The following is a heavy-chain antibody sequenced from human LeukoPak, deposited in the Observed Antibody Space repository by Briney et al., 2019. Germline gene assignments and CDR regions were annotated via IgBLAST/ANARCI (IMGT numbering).Heavy chain of an antibody. V-gene: IGHV3-23*01. CDR3: AKDQAGYIFWSDS. J-gene: IGHJ4*02. Sequence: PGGSLRLSCVASGFTFSNYAMSWVRQAPGKGLEWVSAISSGSDRTNYGRSVKGRFTISRDNSKNTLYMQMNSLRADDTAVYYCAKDQAGYIFWSDSWGQGTLVTVSS. CDR1: GFTFSNYA. D-gene: IGHD3-3*01. CDR2: ISSGSDRT.